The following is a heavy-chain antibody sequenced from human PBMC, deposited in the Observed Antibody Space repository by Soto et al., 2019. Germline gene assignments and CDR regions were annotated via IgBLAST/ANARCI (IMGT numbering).Heavy chain of an antibody. J-gene: IGHJ6*02. CDR1: GFTFSSYW. CDR2: IKQDGSEK. D-gene: IGHD3-3*01. V-gene: IGHV3-7*01. Sequence: GGFLRLSCAASGFTFSSYWMSWVRQAPGKGLEWVANIKQDGSEKYYVDSVKGRFTISRDNAKNSLYLQMNSLRAEDTAVYYCAREIRFLEWLLYYYYGMDVWGQGTTVTVSS. CDR3: AREIRFLEWLLYYYYGMDV.